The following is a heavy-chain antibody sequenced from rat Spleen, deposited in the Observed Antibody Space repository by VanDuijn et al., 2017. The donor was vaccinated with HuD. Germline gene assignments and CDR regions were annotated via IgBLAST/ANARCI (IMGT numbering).Heavy chain of an antibody. CDR2: IRYDGTNT. J-gene: IGHJ1*01. V-gene: IGHV5-29*01. Sequence: EVQLVESGGGLVQPGRSLKVSCAASGFPFSAYFMAWVRQIPATGLEWVATIRYDGTNTYYRDSVQGRFPISRDNAKRTLFLQLDRLRSEAPATYCWAGAGYLRDWYFDFWGPGTMVTVSS. D-gene: IGHD2-2*01. CDR3: AGAGYLRDWYFDF. CDR1: GFPFSAYF.